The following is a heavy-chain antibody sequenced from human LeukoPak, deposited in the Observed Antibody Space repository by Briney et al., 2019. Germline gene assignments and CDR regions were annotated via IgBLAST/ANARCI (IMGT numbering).Heavy chain of an antibody. CDR1: GGSFSDYD. CDR2: INQSGAT. V-gene: IGHV4-34*01. D-gene: IGHD2-15*01. J-gene: IGHJ4*02. CDR3: GRDDKLSVGVAVDY. Sequence: SETLSLTCSVYGGSFSDYDWSWVRQAPGRGLQWIGEINQSGATNCDPSLKSRVTISRDTSRNQFSLNLSPVTAADTAVYYCGRDDKLSVGVAVDYWGQGSLVTVSS.